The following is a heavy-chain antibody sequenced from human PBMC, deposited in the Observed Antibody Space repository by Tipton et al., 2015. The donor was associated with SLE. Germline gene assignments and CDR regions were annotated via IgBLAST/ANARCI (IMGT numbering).Heavy chain of an antibody. CDR3: ARAHGGSSGYYFRY. D-gene: IGHD3-22*01. Sequence: SLRLSCAASGFTVSSNYMSWVRQAPGKGLEWVSVIYSGGSTCYADSVKGRFTISRDNSKNTLYLQMNSLRAEDTAVYYCARAHGGSSGYYFRYWGQGTLVTVSS. J-gene: IGHJ4*02. CDR1: GFTVSSNY. CDR2: IYSGGST. V-gene: IGHV3-66*02.